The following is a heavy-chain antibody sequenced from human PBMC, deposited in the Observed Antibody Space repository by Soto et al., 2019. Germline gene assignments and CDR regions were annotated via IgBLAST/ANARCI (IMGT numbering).Heavy chain of an antibody. Sequence: EVQLVESGGGLVQPGGSLRLSCAASGFTFSSYWMSWVRQAPGKGLEWVANIKQDGSEKYYVHSVKGRFTISRDNAKNSLYLQMNSLRAEDTAVYYCARDRGLRYFDWLLAFDYWGQGTLVTVSS. CDR2: IKQDGSEK. CDR1: GFTFSSYW. CDR3: ARDRGLRYFDWLLAFDY. J-gene: IGHJ4*02. D-gene: IGHD3-9*01. V-gene: IGHV3-7*01.